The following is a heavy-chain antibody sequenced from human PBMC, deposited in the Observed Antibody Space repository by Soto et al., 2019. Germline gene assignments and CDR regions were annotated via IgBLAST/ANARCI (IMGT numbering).Heavy chain of an antibody. J-gene: IGHJ6*03. CDR1: GFTFSSYS. CDR2: ISSSSSTI. CDR3: ARVRAAADIYYYYMDV. Sequence: GGSLRLSCAASGFTFSSYSMNWVRQAPGKGLEWVSYISSSSSTIYYADSVKGRFTISRDNAKNSLYLQMNSLRAEDTAVYYCARVRAAADIYYYYMDVWGKGTTVTVSS. V-gene: IGHV3-48*01. D-gene: IGHD6-13*01.